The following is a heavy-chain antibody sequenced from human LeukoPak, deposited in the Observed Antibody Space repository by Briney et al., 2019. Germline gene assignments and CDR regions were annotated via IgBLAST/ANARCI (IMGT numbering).Heavy chain of an antibody. Sequence: PSETLSLTCTVSGGSISSYYWSWIRQPPGKGLEWIGSIYYSGSTYYNPSLKSRVTISVDTSKNQFSLKLSSVTAADTAVYYCARSLYYYGSGSSNWFDPWGQGTLVTVSS. J-gene: IGHJ5*02. CDR3: ARSLYYYGSGSSNWFDP. CDR2: IYYSGST. V-gene: IGHV4-59*12. D-gene: IGHD3-10*01. CDR1: GGSISSYY.